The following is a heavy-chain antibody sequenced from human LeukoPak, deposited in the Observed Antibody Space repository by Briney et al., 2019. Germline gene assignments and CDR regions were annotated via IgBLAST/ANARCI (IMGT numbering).Heavy chain of an antibody. CDR2: ISGSGGST. Sequence: PGGSLRLSCAASGFTFSSYGMSWVRQAPGKGLEWVSAISGSGGSTYYPDSVKGRFTVSRDNSKNTLYLQMNSLRAEDTAVYYCAKDRGKYYYDSSGDGAFDIWGQGTMVTVSS. CDR3: AKDRGKYYYDSSGDGAFDI. V-gene: IGHV3-23*01. CDR1: GFTFSSYG. J-gene: IGHJ3*02. D-gene: IGHD3-22*01.